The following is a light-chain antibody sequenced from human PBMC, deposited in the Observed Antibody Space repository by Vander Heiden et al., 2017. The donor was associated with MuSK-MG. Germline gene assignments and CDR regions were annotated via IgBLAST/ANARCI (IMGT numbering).Light chain of an antibody. CDR1: QSISSY. CDR2: AAS. J-gene: IGKJ2*02. CDR3: QQGDSTPST. V-gene: IGKV1-39*01. Sequence: DIQMTQSPSSLSASVGDRVTITCRASQSISSYLNWYQQKPGKAPKLLIYAASSLQSGIPSRFSGSGSGTDFTLTISRLPPEDFATYYCQQGDSTPSTFGQGTKLEIK.